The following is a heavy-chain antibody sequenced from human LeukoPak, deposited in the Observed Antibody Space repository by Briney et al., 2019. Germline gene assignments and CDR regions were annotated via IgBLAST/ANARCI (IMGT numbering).Heavy chain of an antibody. Sequence: SETLSLTCTVSGGSISSGDYYWSWIRQPPGKGLEWIGYIYYSGSTYYNPSLKSRVTISVDTSKNQFSLKLSSVTAADTAVYYCARDRYGDYYYFDYWGQGTLVTVSS. V-gene: IGHV4-30-4*01. D-gene: IGHD4-17*01. CDR1: GGSISSGDYY. CDR3: ARDRYGDYYYFDY. CDR2: IYYSGST. J-gene: IGHJ4*02.